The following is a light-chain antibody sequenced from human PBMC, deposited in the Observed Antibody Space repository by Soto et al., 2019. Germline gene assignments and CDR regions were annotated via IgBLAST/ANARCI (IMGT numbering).Light chain of an antibody. CDR2: GAS. CDR1: QGVGSS. J-gene: IGKJ5*01. Sequence: ETVMTQSPATLSVSAGERVTLSCRASQGVGSSLAWYQQKPGQAPRVLIYGASSRATGIPDRFSGSGSGTDFTLTISRLEPEDFAVYYCQQYGSSQITFGQGTRLEIK. V-gene: IGKV3-20*01. CDR3: QQYGSSQIT.